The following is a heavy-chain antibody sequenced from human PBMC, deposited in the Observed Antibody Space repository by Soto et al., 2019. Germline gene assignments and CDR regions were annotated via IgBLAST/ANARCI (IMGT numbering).Heavy chain of an antibody. CDR3: ASLRITMVRGNNWFDP. CDR1: GGSISSGDYY. CDR2: IYYSGST. V-gene: IGHV4-30-4*01. Sequence: PSETLSLTCTVSGGSISSGDYYWSWIRQPPGKGLEWIGYIYYSGSTYYNPSLKSRVTISVDTSKNQFSLKLSSVTAADTAVYYCASLRITMVRGNNWFDPWGQGTLVTVSS. D-gene: IGHD3-10*01. J-gene: IGHJ5*02.